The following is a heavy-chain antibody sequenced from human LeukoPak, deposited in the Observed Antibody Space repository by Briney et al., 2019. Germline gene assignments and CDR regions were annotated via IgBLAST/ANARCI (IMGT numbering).Heavy chain of an antibody. J-gene: IGHJ6*03. Sequence: ASVKVSCKASGGTFSSYDISWVRQAPGQGLEWMGGIMPISGTANYAQKFQGRVTITADKPTNTACMELSSLRSEDTAVYYCARGHYDSSGYYFVYYYYYMDVWGKGTTVTVSS. CDR1: GGTFSSYD. D-gene: IGHD3-22*01. CDR2: IMPISGTA. CDR3: ARGHYDSSGYYFVYYYYYMDV. V-gene: IGHV1-69*06.